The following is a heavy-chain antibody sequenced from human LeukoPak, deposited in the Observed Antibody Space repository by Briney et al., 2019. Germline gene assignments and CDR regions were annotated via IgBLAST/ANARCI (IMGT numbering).Heavy chain of an antibody. CDR2: ISGSGGST. J-gene: IGHJ4*02. D-gene: IGHD1-26*01. CDR1: GFTFSSYG. Sequence: PGGSLRLSCAASGFTFSSYGMSWVRQAPGKGLEWVSAISGSGGSTYYADSVKGRFTISRDNSKNTLYLQMNSLRAEDTAVYYCAKDGDYQWELLLSDQYYFDYWGQGTLVTVSS. V-gene: IGHV3-23*01. CDR3: AKDGDYQWELLLSDQYYFDY.